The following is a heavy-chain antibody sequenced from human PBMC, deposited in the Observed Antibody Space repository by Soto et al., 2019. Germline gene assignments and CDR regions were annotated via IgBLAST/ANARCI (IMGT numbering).Heavy chain of an antibody. CDR2: IWYDGSNK. CDR1: GFTFSSYG. J-gene: IGHJ4*02. D-gene: IGHD3-10*01. V-gene: IGHV3-33*01. CDR3: ARDRGGSWEWGVFDY. Sequence: GGSLRLSCAASGFTFSSYGMHWVRQAPGKGLEWVAVIWYDGSNKYYADSVKGRFTISRDNSKNTLYLQMNSLRAEDTAVYYCARDRGGSWEWGVFDYWGQGTLVTVSS.